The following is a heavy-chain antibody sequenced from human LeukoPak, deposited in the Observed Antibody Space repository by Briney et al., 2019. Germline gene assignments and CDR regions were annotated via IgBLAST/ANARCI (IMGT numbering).Heavy chain of an antibody. V-gene: IGHV3-21*01. CDR3: VRDRAGVQSWVEFDL. CDR2: ISSSSSYI. Sequence: GGSLRLSCAASGFTFSSYSMNWVRQAPGKGLEWVSSISSSSSYIYYADSVKGRFTISRDFSKNMVYLHMTSLRSEDSALYYCVRDRAGVQSWVEFDLWGQGTLVTVSS. CDR1: GFTFSSYS. J-gene: IGHJ5*02. D-gene: IGHD3-10*01.